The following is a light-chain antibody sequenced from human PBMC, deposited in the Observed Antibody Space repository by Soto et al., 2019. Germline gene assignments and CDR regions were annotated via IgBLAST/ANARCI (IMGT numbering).Light chain of an antibody. V-gene: IGLV2-14*03. CDR1: SSDFGDNDY. CDR2: DVS. CDR3: CSYRTSSTPYV. Sequence: QSALTQPASVSGSPGQSISISCTGISSDFGDNDYVSWYQQHPGKAPKLMIYDVSNRPSGISNRFSGSKSGNTASLTISGLQADDEADYYCCSYRTSSTPYVFGGGTKVTVL. J-gene: IGLJ1*01.